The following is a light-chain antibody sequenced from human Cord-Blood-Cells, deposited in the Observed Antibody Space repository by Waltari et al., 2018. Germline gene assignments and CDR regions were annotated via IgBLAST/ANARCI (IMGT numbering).Light chain of an antibody. V-gene: IGKV3-11*01. CDR3: QQRSNWPYT. CDR2: DAS. CDR1: QSVSSY. Sequence: EIVLTQSPATLSLSPGERATLSCRASQSVSSYLAWYQQKPGQAPRLLIYDASNSATGIPARFRGSGSGTDFTLTISSLEPEDFAVYYCQQRSNWPYTFGQGTKLEIK. J-gene: IGKJ2*01.